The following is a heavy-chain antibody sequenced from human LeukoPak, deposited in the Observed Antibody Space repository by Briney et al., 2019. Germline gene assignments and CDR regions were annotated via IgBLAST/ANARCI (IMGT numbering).Heavy chain of an antibody. CDR3: ARHDDYDILTGYYD. V-gene: IGHV3-74*01. CDR2: INSDGSST. D-gene: IGHD3-9*01. Sequence: PGGSLRLSCAASGFTFSSYWMHWVRQAPGKGLVWVSRINSDGSSTSYADSVKGRFTISRDNAKNTLYLQMNSLRAEDTAVYYCARHDDYDILTGYYDWGQGTLVTVSS. J-gene: IGHJ4*02. CDR1: GFTFSSYW.